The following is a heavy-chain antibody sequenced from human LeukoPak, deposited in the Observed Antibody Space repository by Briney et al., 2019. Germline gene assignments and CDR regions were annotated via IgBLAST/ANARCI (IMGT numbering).Heavy chain of an antibody. J-gene: IGHJ4*02. CDR1: GFTFSSYE. Sequence: GGSLRLSCAASGFTFSSYEMNWVRQAPGKGLEWVSYISSSGSTIYYADSVKGRFTISRDNAKNSLYLQMNSLRAEDTAVYYCAKSELYYYGSGYFDYWGQGTLVTVSS. D-gene: IGHD3-10*01. CDR2: ISSSGSTI. V-gene: IGHV3-48*03. CDR3: AKSELYYYGSGYFDY.